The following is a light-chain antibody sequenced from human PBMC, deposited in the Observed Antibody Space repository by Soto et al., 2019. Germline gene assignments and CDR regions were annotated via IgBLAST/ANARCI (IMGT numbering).Light chain of an antibody. CDR3: TSSTTGSLYV. CDR1: ITDIGAYNY. CDR2: GVS. J-gene: IGLJ1*01. V-gene: IGLV2-14*01. Sequence: QSALTQPASVSGSPGQSITISCTGTITDIGAYNYVSWYQQHPGKAPKLLIYGVSSRPSGVSNRFSGSKSGNAAYLTISGLQADDEAEYFCTSSTTGSLYVFGTGTKLTVL.